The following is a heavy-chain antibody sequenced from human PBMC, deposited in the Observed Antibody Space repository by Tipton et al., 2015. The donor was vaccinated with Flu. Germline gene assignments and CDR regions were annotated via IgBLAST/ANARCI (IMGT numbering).Heavy chain of an antibody. V-gene: IGHV3-43D*04. CDR1: GFTFGEYA. D-gene: IGHD4-23*01. CDR2: ISYDGDTS. J-gene: IGHJ4*02. Sequence: SLRLSCTASGFTFGEYAMHWIRQAPGKGLEWVSLISYDGDTSYYADSVKGRFTISRDNSKNSLYLQMNSLRAEDSAVYYCARPRLLGTPKQPEFESWGQGALVTVSS. CDR3: ARPRLLGTPKQPEFES.